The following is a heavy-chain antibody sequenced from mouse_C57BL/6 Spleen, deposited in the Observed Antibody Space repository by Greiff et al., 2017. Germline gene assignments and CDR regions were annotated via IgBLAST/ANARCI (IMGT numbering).Heavy chain of an antibody. Sequence: DVKLVESGGGLVKPGGSLKLSCAASGFTFSSYAMSWVRQTPEKRLEWVATISDGGSYTYYPDNVKGRFTITRDNAKNNRYLQMSHLKSEDTAMYYCAREGGGGYAMDYWGQGTSVTVSS. J-gene: IGHJ4*01. CDR2: ISDGGSYT. V-gene: IGHV5-4*01. CDR1: GFTFSSYA. CDR3: AREGGGGYAMDY.